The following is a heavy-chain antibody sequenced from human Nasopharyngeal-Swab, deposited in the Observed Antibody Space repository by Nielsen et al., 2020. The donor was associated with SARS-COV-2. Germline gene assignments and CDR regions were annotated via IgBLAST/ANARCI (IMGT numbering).Heavy chain of an antibody. Sequence: GSLRLSCTVSGGSISSYYWSWIRQPPGKGLEWIGYIYYSGSTNYNPSLKSRVTISVDTSKNQFSLKLSSVTAADTAVYYCARRFVVVRWLQYWYFDLWGRGTLVTVSS. V-gene: IGHV4-59*12. CDR1: GGSISSYY. CDR2: IYYSGST. CDR3: ARRFVVVRWLQYWYFDL. D-gene: IGHD2-21*01. J-gene: IGHJ2*01.